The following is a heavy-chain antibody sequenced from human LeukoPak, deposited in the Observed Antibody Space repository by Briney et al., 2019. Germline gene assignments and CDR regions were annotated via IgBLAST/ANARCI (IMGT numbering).Heavy chain of an antibody. CDR2: ISGRGAST. D-gene: IGHD3-9*01. Sequence: GGSLRLSCAASGFTFSSYAMSWVRQAPGKGLEWVSAISGRGASTYYADSVRGRFTISRDNSRNTLFLQMNSLRAEDTAVYYCAKLNPDWLPFDYWGQGTLVTVSS. CDR3: AKLNPDWLPFDY. J-gene: IGHJ4*02. CDR1: GFTFSSYA. V-gene: IGHV3-23*01.